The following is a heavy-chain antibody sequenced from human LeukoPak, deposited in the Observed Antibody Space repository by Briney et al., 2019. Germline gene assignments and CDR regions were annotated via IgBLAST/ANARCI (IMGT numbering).Heavy chain of an antibody. Sequence: SETLSLTCTVSLDSTTSNFWSWVRQPPGKGLEWIGEIHRSGSPNYNPSLQSRVTVSIDRSRNQIALELSSVTAADTAVYYCAREILGGFNPGAYWGQGTLVTVSS. CDR2: IHRSGSP. D-gene: IGHD1-14*01. CDR3: AREILGGFNPGAY. V-gene: IGHV4-4*02. J-gene: IGHJ4*02. CDR1: LDSTTSNF.